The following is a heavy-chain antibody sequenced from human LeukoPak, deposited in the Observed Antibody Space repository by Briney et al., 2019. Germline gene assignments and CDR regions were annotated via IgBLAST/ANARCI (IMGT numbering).Heavy chain of an antibody. CDR1: GYTFTSYD. V-gene: IGHV1-8*03. D-gene: IGHD3-3*01. CDR3: ARESVLRFLEDPSWFDP. Sequence: GASVKVSCKASGYTFTSYDINWVRQATGQGLEWMGWMNPNSVNTGYAQKFQGRVTITRNTSISTAYMELSSLRSEDTAVYYCARESVLRFLEDPSWFDPWGQGTLVTVSS. J-gene: IGHJ5*02. CDR2: MNPNSVNT.